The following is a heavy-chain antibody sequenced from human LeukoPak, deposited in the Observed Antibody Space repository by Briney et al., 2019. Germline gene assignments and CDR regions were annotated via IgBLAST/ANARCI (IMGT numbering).Heavy chain of an antibody. J-gene: IGHJ1*01. Sequence: ASVKVSCKASGGTFSSYAISWVRQAPGQGLEWMGWISAYNGNTNYTQKLQGRVTMTTDTSTNTAYMELRSLRSDDTAVYYCARAYRAYLSLQYWGQGTLLTVSS. CDR1: GGTFSSYA. CDR2: ISAYNGNT. CDR3: ARAYRAYLSLQY. V-gene: IGHV1-18*01.